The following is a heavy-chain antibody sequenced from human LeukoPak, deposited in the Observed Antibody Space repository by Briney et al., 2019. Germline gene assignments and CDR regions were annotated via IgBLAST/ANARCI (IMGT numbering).Heavy chain of an antibody. CDR1: GGSISSYY. CDR2: INYSGST. Sequence: SETLSLTCTVSGGSISSYYWGWIRQPPGKGLEWIGYINYSGSTNYNPSLKSRATVSVDSSNNQFSLKLRSVTAADTAVYYCARVRRFSGYYNVYFDYWGQGTLVTVSS. D-gene: IGHD3-3*01. J-gene: IGHJ4*02. V-gene: IGHV4-59*01. CDR3: ARVRRFSGYYNVYFDY.